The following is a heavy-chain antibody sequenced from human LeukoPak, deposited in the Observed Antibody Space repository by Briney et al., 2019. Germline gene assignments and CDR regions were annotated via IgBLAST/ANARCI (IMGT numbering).Heavy chain of an antibody. D-gene: IGHD2-15*01. J-gene: IGHJ4*02. V-gene: IGHV1-46*01. CDR2: INPSGGST. CDR3: ARVDTATHFDY. Sequence: GASVKVSCKASGYTFTSYGISWVRQAPGQGLEWMGIINPSGGSTSYAQKFQGRVTMTRDTSTSTVYMELSSLRSEDTAVYYCARVDTATHFDYWGQGTLVTVSS. CDR1: GYTFTSYG.